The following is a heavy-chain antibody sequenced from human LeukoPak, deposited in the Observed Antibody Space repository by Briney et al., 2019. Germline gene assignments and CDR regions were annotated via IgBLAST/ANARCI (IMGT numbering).Heavy chain of an antibody. D-gene: IGHD5-12*01. CDR2: IYYSGST. V-gene: IGHV4-59*01. J-gene: IGHJ6*03. CDR1: GGSISSYY. Sequence: SETLSLTCTVSGGSISSYYWNWIRQPPGKGLEWIGYIYYSGSTNQNPSLKSRVTISVDTSKNQFSLKLGSVTAADTAIYYCAREGIVATNTHYYYYMDVWGKGTTVTVSS. CDR3: AREGIVATNTHYYYYMDV.